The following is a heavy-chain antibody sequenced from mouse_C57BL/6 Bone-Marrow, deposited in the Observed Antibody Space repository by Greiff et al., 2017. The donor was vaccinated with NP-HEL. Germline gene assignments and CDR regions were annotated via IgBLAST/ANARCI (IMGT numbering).Heavy chain of an antibody. CDR1: GYTFTSYW. V-gene: IGHV1-19*01. CDR2: INPYNGGT. J-gene: IGHJ3*01. Sequence: VQLQQPGAELVKPGASVKLSCKASGYTFTSYWMHWVKQSHGKSLEWIGVINPYNGGTSYNQKFKGKATLTVDKSSSTAYMELNSLTSEDSAVYYCASLWSFAYWGQGTLVTVSA. D-gene: IGHD1-1*02. CDR3: ASLWSFAY.